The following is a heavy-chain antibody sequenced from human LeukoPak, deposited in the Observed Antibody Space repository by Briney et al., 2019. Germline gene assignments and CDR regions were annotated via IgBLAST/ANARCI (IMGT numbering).Heavy chain of an antibody. V-gene: IGHV4-61*08. CDR3: ARETESGSGLLLDP. Sequence: SSETLSLTCTVSGGSISSGGYYWSWIRQPPGKGLEWIGYIYYSGSTNYNPSLKSRVTISVDTSKNQFSLKLSSVTAADTAVYYCARETESGSGLLLDPWGQGTLVTVSS. CDR1: GGSISSGGYY. CDR2: IYYSGST. D-gene: IGHD3-10*01. J-gene: IGHJ5*02.